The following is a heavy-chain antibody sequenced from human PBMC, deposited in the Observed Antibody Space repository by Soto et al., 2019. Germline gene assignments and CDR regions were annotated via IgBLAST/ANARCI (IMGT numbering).Heavy chain of an antibody. V-gene: IGHV4-31*03. CDR1: GGSISSGGYY. D-gene: IGHD3-10*01. J-gene: IGHJ4*02. CDR2: IYYSGST. Sequence: PSETLSLTCTVSGGSISSGGYYWSWIRQHPGKGLEWIGYIYYSGSTYYNPSLKSRVTISVDTSKNQFSLKLSSVTAADTAVYYCARASAGFVDYWGQGTLVTVSS. CDR3: ARASAGFVDY.